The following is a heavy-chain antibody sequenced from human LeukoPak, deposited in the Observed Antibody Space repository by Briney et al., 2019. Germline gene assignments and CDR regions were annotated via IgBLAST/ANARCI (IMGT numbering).Heavy chain of an antibody. Sequence: GESLKISCKGSGYTFTSYGISWVRQAPGQGLEWMRWISAYNGNTNYAQKLQGRVTMTTDTSTSTAYMELRSLRSDDTAVYYCARGLYGSGSTYWGQGTLVTVSS. J-gene: IGHJ4*02. CDR1: GYTFTSYG. D-gene: IGHD3-10*01. CDR2: ISAYNGNT. V-gene: IGHV1-18*01. CDR3: ARGLYGSGSTY.